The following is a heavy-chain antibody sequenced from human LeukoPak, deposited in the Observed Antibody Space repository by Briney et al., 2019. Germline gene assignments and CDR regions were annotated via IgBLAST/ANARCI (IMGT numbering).Heavy chain of an antibody. CDR1: GYTFTSYY. Sequence: LGASVKVSCKASGYTFTSYYIHWVRQAPGQGLEWMGIINPSGGSTSYAQKLQGRVTMTRDTSTSTVYMCLSSLRSEDTAVYYCARDSLYGVVDYWGQGTLVTVSS. D-gene: IGHD4-17*01. CDR3: ARDSLYGVVDY. CDR2: INPSGGST. J-gene: IGHJ4*02. V-gene: IGHV1-46*01.